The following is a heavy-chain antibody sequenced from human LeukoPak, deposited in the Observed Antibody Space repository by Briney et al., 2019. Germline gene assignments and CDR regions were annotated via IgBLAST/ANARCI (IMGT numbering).Heavy chain of an antibody. V-gene: IGHV1-2*02. CDR2: INPNSGDT. D-gene: IGHD3-22*01. Sequence: GASVNVSCKASGYRFTAHYIHRVRQAPGQGLEWMGWINPNSGDTNYAQKFQGRVTMTRDTSISTAYMELSRLKSNDTAVYYCATLNSGGYPWYFNLWGRGTLATVSS. CDR1: GYRFTAHY. CDR3: ATLNSGGYPWYFNL. J-gene: IGHJ2*01.